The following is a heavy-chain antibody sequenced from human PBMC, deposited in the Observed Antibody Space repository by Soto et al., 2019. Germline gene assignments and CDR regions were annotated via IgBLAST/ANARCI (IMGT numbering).Heavy chain of an antibody. CDR1: GFTFSSFS. CDR3: ASLGAADYYYYYGMDV. Sequence: VGSLRLSCAASGFTFSSFSMNWVRQARWKGLEWVSSISSSSSYIYYADSVKGRFTISRDNAKNSLYLQMNSLRAEDTAVYYCASLGAADYYYYYGMDVWGQGTTVTVSS. CDR2: ISSSSSYI. V-gene: IGHV3-21*01. J-gene: IGHJ6*02. D-gene: IGHD6-13*01.